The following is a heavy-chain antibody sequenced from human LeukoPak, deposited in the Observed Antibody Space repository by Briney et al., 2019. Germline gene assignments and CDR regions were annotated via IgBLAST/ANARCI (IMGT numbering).Heavy chain of an antibody. CDR3: ARHTVGDGYNEKSGFDS. D-gene: IGHD5-24*01. V-gene: IGHV4-59*08. CDR2: IYYSGST. J-gene: IGHJ4*02. Sequence: SETLSLTCTVSGGSISSYYWSWIRQPPGKGLEWIGYIYYSGSTNYNPSLKSRVTISVDTSKNQFSLRPNPVTAADTAIYYCARHTVGDGYNEKSGFDSWGQGTLVTVSS. CDR1: GGSISSYY.